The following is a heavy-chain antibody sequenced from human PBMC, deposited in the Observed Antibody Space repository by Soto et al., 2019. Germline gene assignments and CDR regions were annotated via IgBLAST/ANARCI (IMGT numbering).Heavy chain of an antibody. Sequence: EVQLVESGGGLVQPGGSLRLSCAASGFTFSSYSMNWVRQAPGKGLEWVSYISSSSSTIYYADSVKGRFTISRDNAKNSLYLQMNSLRDEDTAVYYCARDRSYDSSGYLYYYYGMDVWGQGTTVTVSS. V-gene: IGHV3-48*02. CDR2: ISSSSSTI. CDR1: GFTFSSYS. D-gene: IGHD3-22*01. J-gene: IGHJ6*02. CDR3: ARDRSYDSSGYLYYYYGMDV.